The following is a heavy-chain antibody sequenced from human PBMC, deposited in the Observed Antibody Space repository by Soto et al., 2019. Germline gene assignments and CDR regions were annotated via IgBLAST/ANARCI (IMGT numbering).Heavy chain of an antibody. CDR1: GYTFTSYG. V-gene: IGHV1-18*01. D-gene: IGHD3-16*01. CDR3: ARDWFGVDY. CDR2: INAYNGNT. J-gene: IGHJ4*02. Sequence: QVQLVQSGAEVKKPGASVKVSSKASGYTFTSYGISWVRQAPGQGLEWMGWINAYNGNTNYAQNFQGRVTMTTDTFTSTAYMELSSLRSDDTAVYYCARDWFGVDYWGQGTLVTVSS.